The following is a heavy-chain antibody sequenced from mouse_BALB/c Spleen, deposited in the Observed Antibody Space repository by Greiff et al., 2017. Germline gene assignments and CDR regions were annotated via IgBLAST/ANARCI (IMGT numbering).Heavy chain of an antibody. CDR3: ARDGLGLAY. Sequence: EVQLVESGPGLVKPSQSLSLTCSVTGYSITSGYYWNWIRQFPGNKLEWMGYISYDGSNNYNPSLKNRISITRDTSKNQFFLKLNSVTTEDTATYYCARDGLGLAYWGQGTLVTVSA. J-gene: IGHJ3*01. CDR1: GYSITSGYY. CDR2: ISYDGSN. D-gene: IGHD4-1*01. V-gene: IGHV3-6*02.